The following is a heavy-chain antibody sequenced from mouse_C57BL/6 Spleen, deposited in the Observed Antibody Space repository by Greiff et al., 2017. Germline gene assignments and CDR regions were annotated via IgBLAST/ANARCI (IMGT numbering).Heavy chain of an antibody. V-gene: IGHV1-72*01. J-gene: IGHJ2*01. CDR2: IDPNSGGT. CDR3: ARKGHTAEATPFDD. Sequence: QVQLQQPGAELVKPGASVKLSCKASGYTFTSYWMHWVKQRPGRGLEWIGRIDPNSGGTKYNEKFKSKATLTVDKPSSTAYMQLSSLTSEDAAVFYCARKGHTAEATPFDDWGQGTTLTVSS. D-gene: IGHD3-2*02. CDR1: GYTFTSYW.